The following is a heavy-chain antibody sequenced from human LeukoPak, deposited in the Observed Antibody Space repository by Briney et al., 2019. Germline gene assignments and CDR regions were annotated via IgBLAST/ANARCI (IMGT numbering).Heavy chain of an antibody. CDR1: GFTVSSDS. Sequence: GGSLRLSCTVSGFTVSSDSMSWVRQAPGKGLEWVSFIYSGGSTHYSDSVKGRFTISRDNSKNTLYLQMNSLRAEDTAVYYCARGAGAYSHPYDYWGQGTLVTVSS. CDR3: ARGAGAYSHPYDY. CDR2: IYSGGST. D-gene: IGHD4/OR15-4a*01. V-gene: IGHV3-53*01. J-gene: IGHJ4*02.